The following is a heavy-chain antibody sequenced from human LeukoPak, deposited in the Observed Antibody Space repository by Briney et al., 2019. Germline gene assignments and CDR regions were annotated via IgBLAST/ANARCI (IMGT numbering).Heavy chain of an antibody. CDR3: GRANPGSSYYYGMDV. D-gene: IGHD3-10*01. Sequence: SETLSLTCTVSGGSLSSYYWSWIRQPPGKGLEWIGYIYYSGSTNYNPSLKSRVTISVDTSKNQFSLKLSSVTAADTAVYYCGRANPGSSYYYGMDVWGQGTSVTVSS. V-gene: IGHV4-59*01. CDR1: GGSLSSYY. CDR2: IYYSGST. J-gene: IGHJ6*02.